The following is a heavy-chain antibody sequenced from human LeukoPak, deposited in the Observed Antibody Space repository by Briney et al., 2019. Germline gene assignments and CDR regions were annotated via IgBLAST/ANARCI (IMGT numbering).Heavy chain of an antibody. D-gene: IGHD3-3*01. CDR1: GFTFGDYA. V-gene: IGHV3-49*04. J-gene: IGHJ4*02. Sequence: GGSLRLSCTASGFTFGDYAMSWVRQAPGKGLEWVGFIRSKAYGGTTEYAASVKGRFTISRDDSKSIAYLQMNSLKTEDTAVYYCTSPITIFGVVHDYWGQGTLVTVSS. CDR2: IRSKAYGGTT. CDR3: TSPITIFGVVHDY.